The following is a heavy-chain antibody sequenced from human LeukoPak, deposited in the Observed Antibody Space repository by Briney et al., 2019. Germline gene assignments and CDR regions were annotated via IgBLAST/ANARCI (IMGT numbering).Heavy chain of an antibody. J-gene: IGHJ4*02. Sequence: GGSLRLSCAASGFTFSSYAMSWVRQAPGKGLEWVSAISGSGGSTYYADSVKGRFAISRDNSKNTLYLQMNSLRAEDTAVYYCATVPHYYDSSGSNFDYWGQGTLVTVSS. CDR1: GFTFSSYA. CDR3: ATVPHYYDSSGSNFDY. V-gene: IGHV3-23*01. CDR2: ISGSGGST. D-gene: IGHD3-22*01.